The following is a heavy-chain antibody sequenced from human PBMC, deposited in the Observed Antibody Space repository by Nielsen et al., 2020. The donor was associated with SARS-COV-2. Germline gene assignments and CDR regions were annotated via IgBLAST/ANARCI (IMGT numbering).Heavy chain of an antibody. J-gene: IGHJ4*02. D-gene: IGHD3-22*01. CDR3: AKSGHRITMIVVVTSPDY. CDR2: ISSSSSYI. Sequence: GESLKISCAASGFTFSDYYMNWVRQAPGKGLEWVSSISSSSSYIYYADSVKGRFTISRDNSKNTLYLQMNSLRAEDTAVYYCAKSGHRITMIVVVTSPDYWGQGTLVTVSS. V-gene: IGHV3-21*01. CDR1: GFTFSDYY.